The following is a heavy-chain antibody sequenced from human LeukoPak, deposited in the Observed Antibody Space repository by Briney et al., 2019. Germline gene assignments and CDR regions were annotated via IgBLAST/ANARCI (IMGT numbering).Heavy chain of an antibody. Sequence: PSETLPLTCAVYGGPFSDHSWSWIRQRPGTGLEWIGEVHRGGSTNYTPSLKSRVTISIDTSKNQFSLQMKSATAADTSLYYCARGHLRSGDFLGFDAWGQGTLVTVSS. CDR2: VHRGGST. CDR1: GGPFSDHS. J-gene: IGHJ4*02. V-gene: IGHV4-34*01. CDR3: ARGHLRSGDFLGFDA. D-gene: IGHD1-26*01.